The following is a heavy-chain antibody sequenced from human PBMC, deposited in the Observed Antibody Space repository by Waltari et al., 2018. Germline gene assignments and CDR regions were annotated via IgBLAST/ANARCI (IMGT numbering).Heavy chain of an antibody. J-gene: IGHJ6*02. CDR3: VRLEDCTGPGGNCYSGDPFALDV. V-gene: IGHV4-34*01. Sequence: QVQLQQWGAGLLQPSETLSLTCAVYGGSFRGYYWGWVRQSPGKGLEWLGAINHGGVPNRTPSLRSRVGISVDPTKNQFSLKVNSVTAADTAVYYCVRLEDCTGPGGNCYSGDPFALDVWGQGTTVTVSS. CDR2: INHGGVP. CDR1: GGSFRGYY. D-gene: IGHD2-15*01.